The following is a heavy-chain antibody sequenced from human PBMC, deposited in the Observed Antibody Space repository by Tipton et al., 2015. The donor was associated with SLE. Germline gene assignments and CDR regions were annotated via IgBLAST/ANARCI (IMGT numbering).Heavy chain of an antibody. CDR3: ARDFLITGDPLAAFDI. J-gene: IGHJ3*02. Sequence: SLRLTCAASGFTFITYSVNWVRQAPGKGLVWVSRTNIDGSSTNYADSVRGRFTISRDNAKNTMFLQMNSLRAEDTAVYYCARDFLITGDPLAAFDIWGQGTLVTVSS. CDR2: TNIDGSST. D-gene: IGHD1-20*01. CDR1: GFTFITYS. V-gene: IGHV3-74*01.